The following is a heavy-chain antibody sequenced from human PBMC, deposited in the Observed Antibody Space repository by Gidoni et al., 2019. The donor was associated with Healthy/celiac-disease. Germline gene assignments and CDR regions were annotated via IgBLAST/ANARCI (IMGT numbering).Heavy chain of an antibody. CDR1: GFTFSSYA. V-gene: IGHV3-23*01. D-gene: IGHD3-16*01. CDR3: AKIDYDYVWGSHGAFDY. J-gene: IGHJ4*02. Sequence: EVQLLESGGGLVQPGGSLRLSCAASGFTFSSYAMSWVRQAPGKGLEWVSAISGSGGSTDYADSVKGRFTISRDNSKNTLYLQMNSLRAEDTAVYYCAKIDYDYVWGSHGAFDYWGQGTLVTVSS. CDR2: ISGSGGST.